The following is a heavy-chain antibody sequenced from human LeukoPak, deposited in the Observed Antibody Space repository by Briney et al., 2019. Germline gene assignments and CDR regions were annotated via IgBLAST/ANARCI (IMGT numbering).Heavy chain of an antibody. CDR1: GYSISSGYY. CDR3: ARGIAAAGNDY. Sequence: PSETLSLTCTVSGYSISSGYYWGWIRQPPGKGLEWIGSIYHSGSTYYNPSLKSRVTISVGTSKNQFSLKLSSVTAADTAVYYCARGIAAAGNDYWGQGTLVTVSS. D-gene: IGHD6-13*01. V-gene: IGHV4-38-2*02. CDR2: IYHSGST. J-gene: IGHJ4*02.